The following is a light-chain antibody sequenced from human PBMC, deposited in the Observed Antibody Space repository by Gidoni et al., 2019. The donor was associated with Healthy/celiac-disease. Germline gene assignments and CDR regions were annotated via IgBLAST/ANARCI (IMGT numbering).Light chain of an antibody. CDR3: QQLNSYPPT. CDR2: AAS. V-gene: IGKV1-9*01. CDR1: QGISSY. J-gene: IGKJ2*01. Sequence: IQLTQSPSFLSASVGDRVTITCRDSQGISSYLAWYQQKPGKAPKLLIYAASTLQSGVPSRFSGSGSGTEFTLTISSLQPEDFATYYCQQLNSYPPTFGQGTKLEIK.